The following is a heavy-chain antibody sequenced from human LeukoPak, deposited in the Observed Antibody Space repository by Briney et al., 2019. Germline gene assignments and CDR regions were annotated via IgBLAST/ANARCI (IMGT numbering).Heavy chain of an antibody. D-gene: IGHD6-19*01. CDR1: GGSISSSSYY. CDR2: IYYSGST. CDR3: ARSYSSGWYDGH. Sequence: SETLSLTCTVSGGSISSSSYYWGWIRQPPGKGLEWIGSIYYSGSTYYNPSLKSRVTISVDTSKNQFSLKLSSVTAADTAVYYCARSYSSGWYDGHWGQGTLVTVSS. V-gene: IGHV4-39*01. J-gene: IGHJ4*02.